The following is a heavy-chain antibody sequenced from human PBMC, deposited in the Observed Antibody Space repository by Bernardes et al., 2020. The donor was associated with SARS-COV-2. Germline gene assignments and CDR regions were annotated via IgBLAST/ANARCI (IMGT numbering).Heavy chain of an antibody. J-gene: IGHJ2*01. CDR3: ARGEGYCSSTSCKYWYFDL. CDR1: GGSISSGGYS. CDR2: IYHSGST. V-gene: IGHV4-30-2*01. Sequence: SETLSLTCAVSGGSISSGGYSWSWIRQPPGKGLEWIGYIYHSGSTYYNPSLKSRVTISVDRSKNQFSLKLSSVTAADTAVYYCARGEGYCSSTSCKYWYFDLWGRGTLVTVSS. D-gene: IGHD2-2*01.